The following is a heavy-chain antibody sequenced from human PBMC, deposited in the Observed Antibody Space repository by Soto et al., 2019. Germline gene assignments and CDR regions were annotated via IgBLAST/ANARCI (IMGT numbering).Heavy chain of an antibody. CDR1: GFIFSDFH. Sequence: GGSLRLSCAASGFIFSDFHMNWISQAPGKGLEWVAHVSSSGTTIHYADSVKGRFTMSRDNAKNSLYLQMNSVRAEDTAVYYCARVGCGYDCFAQGGVFDIWGRGTMVTVSS. CDR3: ARVGCGYDCFAQGGVFDI. V-gene: IGHV3-11*01. CDR2: VSSSGTTI. D-gene: IGHD2-21*01. J-gene: IGHJ3*02.